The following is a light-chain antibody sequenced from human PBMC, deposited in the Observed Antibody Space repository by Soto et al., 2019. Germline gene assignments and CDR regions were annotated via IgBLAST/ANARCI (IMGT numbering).Light chain of an antibody. Sequence: QSVLTQPPSASGTPGQRVTISCSGSSSNIGHNPVNWYQQLPGTAPKLLIYSNSHRPSAVPDRFSGSKSGTSASLAISGLQSEDEADYYCAAWDDSLTGSWVFGGGTKLTVL. CDR1: SSNIGHNP. CDR3: AAWDDSLTGSWV. V-gene: IGLV1-44*01. CDR2: SNS. J-gene: IGLJ3*02.